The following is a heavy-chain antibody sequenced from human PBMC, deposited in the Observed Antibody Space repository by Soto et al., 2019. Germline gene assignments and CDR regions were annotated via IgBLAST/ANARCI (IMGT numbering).Heavy chain of an antibody. V-gene: IGHV4-59*01. J-gene: IGHJ6*02. CDR3: ASSNIAAAGFYYYGMDV. D-gene: IGHD6-13*01. Sequence: ETLSLTCTVSGGSISSYYWSWIRQPPGKGLEWIGYIYYSGSTNYNPSLKSRVTISVDTSKNQLSLKLSSVTAADTAVYYCASSNIAAAGFYYYGMDVWGQGTTVTVSS. CDR2: IYYSGST. CDR1: GGSISSYY.